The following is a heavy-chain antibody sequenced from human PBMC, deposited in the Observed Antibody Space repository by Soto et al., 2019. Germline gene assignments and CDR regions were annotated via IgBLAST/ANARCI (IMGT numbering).Heavy chain of an antibody. Sequence: PGGSLRVSCAASGFTFSSYGMHWVRQAPGKGLEWVAIVSYDGSNKYYTDSVKGRFTISRDNSRNTLYLQMNSLRADDTAVYYCAKALGELSPESYDYWGQGTLVTVSS. D-gene: IGHD3-16*02. CDR3: AKALGELSPESYDY. V-gene: IGHV3-30*18. CDR1: GFTFSSYG. J-gene: IGHJ4*02. CDR2: VSYDGSNK.